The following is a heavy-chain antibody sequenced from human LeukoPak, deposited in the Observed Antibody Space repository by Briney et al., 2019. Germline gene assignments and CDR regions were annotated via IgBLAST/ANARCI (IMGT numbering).Heavy chain of an antibody. J-gene: IGHJ3*02. CDR2: INTAGGT. Sequence: GGPLRLPCDASGFPFRSYDLPWVRQTAAKGLEWVSLINTAGGTFYSDSVRGRFTISRENAENSFYLQMNSLTADDTAVYYCAREAFTDATGYYFSPLDMWGQGTMVTVSS. CDR1: GFPFRSYD. D-gene: IGHD2/OR15-2a*01. CDR3: AREAFTDATGYYFSPLDM. V-gene: IGHV3-13*01.